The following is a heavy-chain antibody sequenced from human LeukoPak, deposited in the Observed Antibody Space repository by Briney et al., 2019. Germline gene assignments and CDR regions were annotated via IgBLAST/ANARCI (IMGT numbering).Heavy chain of an antibody. Sequence: GGSLRLSCAASGFTFSVYGMHWVRQAPGKGLEWVAGIWYDGSKKYYADSVKGRFTISRDNSKNTPYLQMNSLGAEDTAVYHCARVVRNTGENNWESPAFYFDFWGQGTLVSVSS. D-gene: IGHD1-20*01. CDR1: GFTFSVYG. J-gene: IGHJ4*02. V-gene: IGHV3-33*01. CDR2: IWYDGSKK. CDR3: ARVVRNTGENNWESPAFYFDF.